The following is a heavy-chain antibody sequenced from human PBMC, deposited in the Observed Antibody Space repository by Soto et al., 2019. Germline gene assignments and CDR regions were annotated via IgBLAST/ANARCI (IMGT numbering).Heavy chain of an antibody. J-gene: IGHJ4*02. Sequence: QVQLQESGPGLVKLSGTLSLTCAVSGDSVSSLYYWCWVRQPPGKGLEWIGEVFHTGTTSYNPSLRSRVTISMDKSINQFSLDLSSVTAADTAVYYCARSAGWYAVHSWGPGTLVIVSS. CDR2: VFHTGTT. CDR1: GDSVSSLYY. D-gene: IGHD6-19*01. CDR3: ARSAGWYAVHS. V-gene: IGHV4-4*02.